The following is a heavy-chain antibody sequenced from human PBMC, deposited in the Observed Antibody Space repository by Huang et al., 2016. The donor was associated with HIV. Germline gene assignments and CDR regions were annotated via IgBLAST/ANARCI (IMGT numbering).Heavy chain of an antibody. Sequence: QIHLVQSGPEVKQPGASVKVSCKASGYKFHIYELTWVRQTPGQGLAWMGWISGDNVSTRFAQKFQDRLTMTTDVSTSTAYLELRSLRLDDTAVYYCARTKGEFDFWGQGALVTVSS. D-gene: IGHD3-16*01. V-gene: IGHV1-18*04. CDR2: ISGDNVST. J-gene: IGHJ4*02. CDR1: GYKFHIYE. CDR3: ARTKGEFDF.